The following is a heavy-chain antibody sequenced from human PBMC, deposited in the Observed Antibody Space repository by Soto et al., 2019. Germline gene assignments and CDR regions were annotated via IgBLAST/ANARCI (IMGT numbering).Heavy chain of an antibody. D-gene: IGHD6-19*01. Sequence: SETLSLTCTVSGGSVISGNYYWSWIRQPPGKGLEWIGYFYYTGSTNYNPSLKSPVTISIDASKNQFSLRLSSVTAADTAVYYCARVQWHQYYFDYWGQGTLVTVSS. J-gene: IGHJ4*02. CDR1: GGSVISGNYY. CDR2: FYYTGST. V-gene: IGHV4-61*01. CDR3: ARVQWHQYYFDY.